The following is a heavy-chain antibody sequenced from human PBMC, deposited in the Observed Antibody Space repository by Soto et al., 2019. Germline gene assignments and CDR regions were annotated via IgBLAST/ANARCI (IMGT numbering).Heavy chain of an antibody. CDR2: ISGSGGST. D-gene: IGHD6-19*01. CDR3: AKRGRGAVAFDY. J-gene: IGHJ4*02. CDR1: GFTFSNYA. V-gene: IGHV3-23*01. Sequence: EVQLLESGGDLVQPGGSLRLSCAASGFTFSNYAMSWVRQAPGKGLDWVSNISGSGGSTYYADSVKGRFTISRDNSKNTLHLQMNSLRVEDTAVYYCAKRGRGAVAFDYWGQGTLVTVSS.